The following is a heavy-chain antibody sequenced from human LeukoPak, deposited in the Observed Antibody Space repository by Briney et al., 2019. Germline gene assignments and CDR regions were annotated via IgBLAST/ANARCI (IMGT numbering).Heavy chain of an antibody. Sequence: GASVKVSCKVSGYTLTELSMHWVRQAPGKGLEWMGGFDPEDGETIYAQKFQGRVTMTEDTSTDTAYMELSRLRSDDTAVYYCARRDRDGYTPLDYWGQGTLVTVSS. CDR1: GYTLTELS. D-gene: IGHD5-24*01. CDR3: ARRDRDGYTPLDY. CDR2: FDPEDGET. V-gene: IGHV1-24*01. J-gene: IGHJ4*02.